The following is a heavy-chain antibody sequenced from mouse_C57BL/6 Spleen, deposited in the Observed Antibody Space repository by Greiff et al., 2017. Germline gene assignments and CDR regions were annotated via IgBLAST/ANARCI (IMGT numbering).Heavy chain of an antibody. J-gene: IGHJ2*01. D-gene: IGHD1-1*02. CDR2: SRNKANDYTT. Sequence: EVMLVESGGGLVQPGRSLRLSCATSGFTFSDFYMEWVRQAPGKGLEWIAASRNKANDYTTEYSASVKGRFIVSRDTSQSILYLQMNALRAEDTAFYYCARDDYGYFDYWGQGTTLTVSS. CDR3: ARDDYGYFDY. V-gene: IGHV7-1*01. CDR1: GFTFSDFY.